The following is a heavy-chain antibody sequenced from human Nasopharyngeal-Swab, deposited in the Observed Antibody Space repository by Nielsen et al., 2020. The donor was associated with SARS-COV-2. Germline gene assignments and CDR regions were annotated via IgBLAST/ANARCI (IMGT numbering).Heavy chain of an antibody. Sequence: ASVKVSRKASRYTFTSYYMHWVRQPPRQGLEWMGIINPSGGSTSYAQKSQGRVTMNRDTSTSTVYMELSSLRSEDTAVYYCSRDQAARLSHAGYWGQGTLVTVSS. J-gene: IGHJ4*02. D-gene: IGHD6-6*01. CDR2: INPSGGST. V-gene: IGHV1-46*01. CDR3: SRDQAARLSHAGY. CDR1: RYTFTSYY.